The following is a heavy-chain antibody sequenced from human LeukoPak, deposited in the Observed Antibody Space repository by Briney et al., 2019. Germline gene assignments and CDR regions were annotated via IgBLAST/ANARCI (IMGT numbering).Heavy chain of an antibody. V-gene: IGHV4-34*01. D-gene: IGHD3-10*01. J-gene: IGHJ4*02. Sequence: SETLSLTCAVYGGSFSGYYWSWIRQPPGKGLEWIGEINHSGSTDYNPSLKSRVTISVDTSKNQFSLKLSSVTAADTAVYYCARDTYYYGSGSCRLDYWGQGTLVTVSS. CDR2: INHSGST. CDR3: ARDTYYYGSGSCRLDY. CDR1: GGSFSGYY.